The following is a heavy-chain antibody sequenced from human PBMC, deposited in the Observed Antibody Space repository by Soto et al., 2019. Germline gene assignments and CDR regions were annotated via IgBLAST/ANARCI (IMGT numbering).Heavy chain of an antibody. J-gene: IGHJ4*02. V-gene: IGHV3-23*01. D-gene: IGHD6-13*01. Sequence: EVQLLESGGGLVQPGGSLRLSCAASGFTFSSYAMSWVRQAPGKGLEWVSAISGSGGSTYYADSVKGRFTISRDNSKNTLYLQMNSLRAEDTAVYYCAKGSSSWYIAGVDYFDYWGQGTLVTVSS. CDR3: AKGSSSWYIAGVDYFDY. CDR2: ISGSGGST. CDR1: GFTFSSYA.